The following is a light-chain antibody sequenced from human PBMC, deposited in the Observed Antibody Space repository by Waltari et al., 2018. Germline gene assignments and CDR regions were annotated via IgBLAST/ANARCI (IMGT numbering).Light chain of an antibody. CDR2: GAS. V-gene: IGKV3-20*01. Sequence: EIVLTQSPGTLFLSPGEGATLSCRARQSVSRTLAWYQQKPGQAPRLLIYGASSRATGIPDRFSGSGSGTDFSLTISRLEPDDSAVYFCQHYVSLPATFGQGTKVEIK. CDR1: QSVSRT. J-gene: IGKJ1*01. CDR3: QHYVSLPAT.